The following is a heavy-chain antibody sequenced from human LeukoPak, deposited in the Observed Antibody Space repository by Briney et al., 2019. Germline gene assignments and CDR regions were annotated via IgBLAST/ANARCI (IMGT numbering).Heavy chain of an antibody. CDR1: GFTFSGYG. Sequence: GGSLRLSCAASGFTFSGYGMHWVRQAPGKGLEWVAVIWYDGSNKYYADSVKGRFTISRDNSKNTLYLQMNSLRAEDTAVYYCAKEGGVGTMQFDYWGQGTLVTVSS. D-gene: IGHD5-12*01. CDR2: IWYDGSNK. CDR3: AKEGGVGTMQFDY. J-gene: IGHJ4*02. V-gene: IGHV3-33*06.